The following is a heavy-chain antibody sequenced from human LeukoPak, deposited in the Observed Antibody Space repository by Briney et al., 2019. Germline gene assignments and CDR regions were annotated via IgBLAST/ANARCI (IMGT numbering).Heavy chain of an antibody. J-gene: IGHJ6*03. CDR1: GFTFSSDW. CDR2: IKQDGSEK. D-gene: IGHD4-17*01. V-gene: IGHV3-7*01. CDR3: ARSDGDYLGGYYYYYYMDV. Sequence: QPGGSLRLSCAASGFTFSSDWMSWVRQAPGKGLEWVANIKQDGSEKYYVDSVKGRFTISRDNAKNSLYLQMNSLRAEDTAVYYCARSDGDYLGGYYYYYYMDVWGKGTTVTVSS.